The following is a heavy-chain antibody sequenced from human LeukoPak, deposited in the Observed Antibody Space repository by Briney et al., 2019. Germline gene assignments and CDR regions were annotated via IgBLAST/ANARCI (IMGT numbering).Heavy chain of an antibody. D-gene: IGHD3-22*01. CDR3: AVEWGASGYYYFDY. V-gene: IGHV1-2*02. CDR2: INPNSGGT. J-gene: IGHJ4*02. Sequence: ASVKVSCKASGYTFTGYYMHWVRQAPGQGLEWMGWINPNSGGTNYAQKFQGRVTMTRDTSISTAYMELSRLRSDDTDVYYCAVEWGASGYYYFDYWGQGTLVTVSS. CDR1: GYTFTGYY.